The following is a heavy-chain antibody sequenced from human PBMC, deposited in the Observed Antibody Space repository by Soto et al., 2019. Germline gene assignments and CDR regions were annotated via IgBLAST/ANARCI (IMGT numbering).Heavy chain of an antibody. CDR3: ARDREYYYDSSGNYYYHYGMDV. V-gene: IGHV1-18*04. CDR2: ISGYNGNT. CDR1: GYTFTNYG. J-gene: IGHJ6*02. Sequence: QVQLVESGAEVKKPGDSVKVSCKASGYTFTNYGISWVRQAPGQGLEWMGWISGYNGNTKYAQKFQGRVTMTTDTPTNTAYMDLRSLRSDDAAVYYCARDREYYYDSSGNYYYHYGMDVWGQGTTVTVS. D-gene: IGHD3-22*01.